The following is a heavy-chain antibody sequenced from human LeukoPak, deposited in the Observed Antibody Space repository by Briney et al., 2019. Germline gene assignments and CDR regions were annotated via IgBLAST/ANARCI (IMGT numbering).Heavy chain of an antibody. J-gene: IGHJ6*03. V-gene: IGHV3-13*01. D-gene: IGHD3-10*01. CDR3: ARDRDGIALIRDRTYYYMDV. Sequence: GGSLRLSCAVSGFNFSSNDMHWVRQPTGKGLEWVSGISTAGDTYYPDSVKGRFTISRDNAKNSLYLQMNSLRAEDTAVYYCARDRDGIALIRDRTYYYMDVWGKGTTVTVSS. CDR2: ISTAGDT. CDR1: GFNFSSND.